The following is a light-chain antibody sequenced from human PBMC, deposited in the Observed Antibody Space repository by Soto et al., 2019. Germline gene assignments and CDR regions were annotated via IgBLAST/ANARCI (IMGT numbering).Light chain of an antibody. CDR1: SSDVGAYKY. V-gene: IGLV2-8*01. CDR3: TSYVGNDIWV. J-gene: IGLJ3*02. CDR2: EVT. Sequence: QSVLTQPPSASGSPGQSVTISFTGTSSDVGAYKYVSWYQQYPGKAPKLMIYEVTKRPSGVPDRFSGSKSGNTASLTVSGLQAEDEAYYYCTSYVGNDIWVFGGGTKVTVL.